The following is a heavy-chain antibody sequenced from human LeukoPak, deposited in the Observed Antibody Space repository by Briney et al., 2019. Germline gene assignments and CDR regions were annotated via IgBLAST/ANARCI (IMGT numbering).Heavy chain of an antibody. CDR1: GFIFSSSA. CDR3: AKDMEGSVADYFDY. CDR2: ISGSGTNT. J-gene: IGHJ4*02. Sequence: GGSLRLSCAASGFIFSSSAMTWVRQAPGKGLEWVSAISGSGTNTYYAESVKGRLTISRDNSKNTLYLLINSLRADDTAVYYCAKDMEGSVADYFDYWGQGTLVTVSS. V-gene: IGHV3-23*01. D-gene: IGHD3-10*01.